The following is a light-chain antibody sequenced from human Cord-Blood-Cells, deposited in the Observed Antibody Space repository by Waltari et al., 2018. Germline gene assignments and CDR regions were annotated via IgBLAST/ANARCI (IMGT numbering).Light chain of an antibody. V-gene: IGLV2-14*01. CDR1: SSDVGGYNY. J-gene: IGLJ1*01. CDR3: SSYTSSSTFYV. Sequence: QSALTQPASVSGSPGQSITISCTGTSSDVGGYNYVSWYQQHPGKAPKLMIYDVSKRPPGVFIRFSGSKSGNTASLTISGLQAEDEADYYCSSYTSSSTFYVFGTGTKVTVL. CDR2: DVS.